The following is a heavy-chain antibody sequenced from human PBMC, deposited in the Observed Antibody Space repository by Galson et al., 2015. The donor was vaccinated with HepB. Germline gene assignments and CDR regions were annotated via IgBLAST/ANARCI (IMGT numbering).Heavy chain of an antibody. V-gene: IGHV3-9*01. D-gene: IGHD3-22*01. CDR1: GFTFDDYA. Sequence: SLRLSCAASGFTFDDYAMHWVRQAPGKGLEWVPGISWNSGSIGYADSVKGRFTISRDNAKNSLYLQMNSLRAEDTALYYCAKDAHSSGYWVDYWGQGTLVTVSS. CDR2: ISWNSGSI. CDR3: AKDAHSSGYWVDY. J-gene: IGHJ4*02.